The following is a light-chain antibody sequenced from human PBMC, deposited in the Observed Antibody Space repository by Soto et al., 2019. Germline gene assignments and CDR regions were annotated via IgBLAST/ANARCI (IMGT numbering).Light chain of an antibody. CDR3: QSFDINVLALI. V-gene: IGLV1-40*01. CDR1: NSNIGAGFG. CDR2: NNT. Sequence: QSVLTQPPSVSGAPGQRVTISCTGSNSNIGAGFGVQWYQQFPRTAPRLLIYNNTNRPSGVPDRFSASKSGTSASLAITGLRAEDEADYYCQSFDINVLALIFGVGTKLTV. J-gene: IGLJ2*01.